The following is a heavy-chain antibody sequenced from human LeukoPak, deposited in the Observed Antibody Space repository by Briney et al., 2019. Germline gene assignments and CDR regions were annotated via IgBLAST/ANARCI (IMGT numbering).Heavy chain of an antibody. CDR2: INTDGSST. D-gene: IGHD2-2*01. Sequence: GGSPRPSCVVSGFTFSSYWTHWVRQAPGKGLVWVSRINTDGSSTNYADSVKGRFTISRDNVKNTVYLQMNSLRAEDTAVYYCATPGIRDQYDFDLWGQGTLVTVSS. J-gene: IGHJ4*02. CDR3: ATPGIRDQYDFDL. CDR1: GFTFSSYW. V-gene: IGHV3-74*01.